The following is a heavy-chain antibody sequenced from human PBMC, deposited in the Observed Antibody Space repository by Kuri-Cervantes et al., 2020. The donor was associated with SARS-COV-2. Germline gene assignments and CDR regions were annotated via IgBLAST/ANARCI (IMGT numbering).Heavy chain of an antibody. Sequence: ASVKVSCKASGYTFTGYYMHWVRQAPGQGPEWMGWISAYNGNTNYAQKLQGRVTMTTDTSTSTAYMELRSLRSDDTAVYYCARLYYYDSSGYYYYYGMDVWGQGTTVTVSS. V-gene: IGHV1-18*04. CDR1: GYTFTGYY. CDR2: ISAYNGNT. D-gene: IGHD3-22*01. J-gene: IGHJ6*02. CDR3: ARLYYYDSSGYYYYYGMDV.